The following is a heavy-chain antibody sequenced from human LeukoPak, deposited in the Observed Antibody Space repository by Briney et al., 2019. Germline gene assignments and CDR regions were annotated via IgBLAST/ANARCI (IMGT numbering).Heavy chain of an antibody. CDR3: ARDRYPSMDV. J-gene: IGHJ6*02. Sequence: PSQTLSLTCTVSGRSISSYYWSWIRQPPGKGLEWIGYIYYSGSTNYNPSLKSRVTISVDTSKNQFSLKLSSVTAADTAVYYCARDRYPSMDVWGQGTTVTVSS. D-gene: IGHD2-2*02. CDR1: GRSISSYY. CDR2: IYYSGST. V-gene: IGHV4-59*01.